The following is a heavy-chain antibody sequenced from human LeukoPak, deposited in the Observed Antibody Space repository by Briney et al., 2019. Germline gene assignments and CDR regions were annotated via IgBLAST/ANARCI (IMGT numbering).Heavy chain of an antibody. CDR3: AKGGYDYIEVGYFDY. V-gene: IGHV3-23*01. D-gene: IGHD2-21*01. CDR2: IIGSVAST. J-gene: IGHJ4*02. CDR1: GFPFASYA. Sequence: RAGGSLRLSCAASGFPFASYAISWVRQTPGKGLEWVSLIIGSVASTYYADSVKGRFTISRENSKNTLYLQMNSLRADDTAVYFCAKGGYDYIEVGYFDYWGQGTLVTVSS.